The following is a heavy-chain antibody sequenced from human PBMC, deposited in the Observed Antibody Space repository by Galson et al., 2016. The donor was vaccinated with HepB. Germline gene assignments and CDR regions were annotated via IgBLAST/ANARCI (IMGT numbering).Heavy chain of an antibody. Sequence: PALVKPTQTLTLTCTFSGFSLNNSGEGVGWIRQPPGKALEWLAVIYWDDEKGYSPSLRSRLTITKDTSRKQVVLRMTNMDPLDTATYNCAHRVTLGFWFDSWGQGTLVTVSS. V-gene: IGHV2-5*02. CDR1: GFSLNNSGEG. CDR3: AHRVTLGFWFDS. D-gene: IGHD3-16*01. J-gene: IGHJ5*01. CDR2: IYWDDEK.